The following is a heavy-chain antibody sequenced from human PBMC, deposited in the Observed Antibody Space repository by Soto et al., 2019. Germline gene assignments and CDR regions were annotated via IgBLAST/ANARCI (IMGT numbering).Heavy chain of an antibody. Sequence: GGSLRLSCAASGFTFSNAWMSWVRQAPGKGLEWVGRIKSKTNGETADYAAPVKGRFTISRDDSKNTLYLLMNSLKTEDTAVYHCTIRGLHLGELGYWGQGTLVTVSS. CDR1: GFTFSNAW. CDR2: IKSKTNGETA. J-gene: IGHJ4*02. V-gene: IGHV3-15*01. CDR3: TIRGLHLGELGY. D-gene: IGHD3-16*01.